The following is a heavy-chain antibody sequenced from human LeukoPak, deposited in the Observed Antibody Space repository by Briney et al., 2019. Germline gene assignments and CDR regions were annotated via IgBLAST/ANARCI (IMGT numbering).Heavy chain of an antibody. J-gene: IGHJ3*02. CDR3: ARKAYYDILTGLKRDDAFDI. CDR2: IYYSGST. CDR1: GGSISSYY. D-gene: IGHD3-9*01. V-gene: IGHV4-59*12. Sequence: SETLSLTCTVSGGSISSYYWSWIRQPPGKGLEWIGYIYYSGSTNYNPSLKSRVTISVDTSKNQFSLKLSSVTAADTAVYYCARKAYYDILTGLKRDDAFDIWGQGTMVTASS.